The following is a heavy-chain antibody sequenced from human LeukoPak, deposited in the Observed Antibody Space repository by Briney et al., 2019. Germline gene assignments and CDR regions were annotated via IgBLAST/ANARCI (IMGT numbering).Heavy chain of an antibody. D-gene: IGHD3-10*01. V-gene: IGHV1-2*02. Sequence: ASVKVSCKASGYIFTGYQMHWVRQAPGQGLEWMGWINPSSGGTNYAQKFQGRVTMGRDLSISTAYMELSRLTSDDTAVYYCARDPSAMVRGVIIYGMDVWGQGTTVTVSS. J-gene: IGHJ6*02. CDR1: GYIFTGYQ. CDR2: INPSSGGT. CDR3: ARDPSAMVRGVIIYGMDV.